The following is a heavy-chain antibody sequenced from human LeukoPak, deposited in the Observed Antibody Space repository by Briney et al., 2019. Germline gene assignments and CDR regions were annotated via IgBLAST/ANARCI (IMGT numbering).Heavy chain of an antibody. Sequence: GGSLRLSCAASGFTFSSYSMNWVRQAPGKGLEWVSSISSSSSYIYYADSVKGRFTISRDNAKNSLYLQMSNLTAEDTAVYYCVRDLAFFRSTTTLEDYWGQGTLVTVSS. CDR1: GFTFSSYS. V-gene: IGHV3-21*01. J-gene: IGHJ4*02. D-gene: IGHD3-3*02. CDR3: VRDLAFFRSTTTLEDY. CDR2: ISSSSSYI.